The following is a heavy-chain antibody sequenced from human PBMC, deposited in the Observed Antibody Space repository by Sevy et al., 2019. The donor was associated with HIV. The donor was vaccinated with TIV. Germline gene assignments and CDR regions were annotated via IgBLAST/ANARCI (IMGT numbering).Heavy chain of an antibody. CDR1: GFTFSSYS. CDR2: ISSSSNYI. J-gene: IGHJ3*02. D-gene: IGHD3-10*01. CDR3: ARVLITEKWFGERGGAFDI. V-gene: IGHV3-21*01. Sequence: GESLKISCAASGFTFSSYSMNWVRQAPGKGLEWVSSISSSSNYIYYADSVKGRFTISRDNAKNSLYLQMNSLRAEDTAVYYCARVLITEKWFGERGGAFDIWGQGTMVTVSS.